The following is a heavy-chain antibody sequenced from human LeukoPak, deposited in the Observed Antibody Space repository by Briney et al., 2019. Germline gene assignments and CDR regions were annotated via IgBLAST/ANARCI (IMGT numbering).Heavy chain of an antibody. CDR3: ARGGGQWELLDY. V-gene: IGHV4-38-2*02. CDR2: IYYSGST. CDR1: GYSISSGYY. J-gene: IGHJ4*02. D-gene: IGHD1-26*01. Sequence: SETLSLTCTVSGYSISSGYYWGWIRQPPGKGLEWIGYIYYSGSTDYNPSLKSRVSISVDTSKNQFSLKLRSVTAADTAVYYCARGGGQWELLDYWGQGTLVTVSS.